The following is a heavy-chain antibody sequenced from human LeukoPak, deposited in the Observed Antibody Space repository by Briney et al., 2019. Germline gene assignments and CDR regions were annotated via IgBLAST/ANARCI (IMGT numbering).Heavy chain of an antibody. D-gene: IGHD6-6*01. CDR3: ARHNFARPFDY. CDR1: GGSISSSC. V-gene: IGHV4-59*08. Sequence: SETLSLTCTVSGGSISSSCWSWIRQPPGKGVEWIGYIYHSGDTNSNPSLKSRVTISMDTSKNQFSLKLSSVAAADTAVYYCARHNFARPFDYWGQGTQVTVSS. CDR2: IYHSGDT. J-gene: IGHJ4*02.